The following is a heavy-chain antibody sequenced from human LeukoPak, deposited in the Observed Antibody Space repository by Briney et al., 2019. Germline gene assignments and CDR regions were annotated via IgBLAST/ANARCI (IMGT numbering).Heavy chain of an antibody. CDR2: INASSGST. CDR1: GYTFTSYA. J-gene: IGHJ5*02. D-gene: IGHD6-13*01. V-gene: IGHV3-23*01. Sequence: GGSLKLSCAASGYTFTSYAMNWVRQAPGQGLEWISAINASSGSTDYADTVKGRFTISRDNSMNTPYLQMNSLRAEDTAVYYCAKFGSWPNWFDPWGQGTLVTVSS. CDR3: AKFGSWPNWFDP.